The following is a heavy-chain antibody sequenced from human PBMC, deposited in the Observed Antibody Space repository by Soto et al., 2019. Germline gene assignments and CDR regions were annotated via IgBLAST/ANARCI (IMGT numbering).Heavy chain of an antibody. Sequence: ASVKVSCKASGYTFTSYGISWVRQAPGQGLEWMGWISAYNGNTNYAQKLQGRVTMTTDTSTSTAYMELRSLRSDDTAVYYCARGGVVRGVISYTNWFDLWGQGTLVTVSS. CDR1: GYTFTSYG. CDR3: ARGGVVRGVISYTNWFDL. D-gene: IGHD3-10*01. CDR2: ISAYNGNT. V-gene: IGHV1-18*01. J-gene: IGHJ5*02.